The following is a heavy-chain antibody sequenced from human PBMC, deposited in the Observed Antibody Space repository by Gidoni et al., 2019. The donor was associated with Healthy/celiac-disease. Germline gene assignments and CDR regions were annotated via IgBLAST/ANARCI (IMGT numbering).Heavy chain of an antibody. CDR1: GFTFSSYA. V-gene: IGHV3-23*01. CDR3: AKGVGATYYYYYYMDV. CDR2: ISGRCGST. D-gene: IGHD1-26*01. J-gene: IGHJ6*03. Sequence: EVQLLESGGGLVQPGGSLRLSCAASGFTFSSYAMSWVRQAPGKGLEWVSAISGRCGSTYYADSVKGRFTISRDNSKNTLYLQMNSLRAEDTAVYYCAKGVGATYYYYYYMDVWGKGTTVTVSS.